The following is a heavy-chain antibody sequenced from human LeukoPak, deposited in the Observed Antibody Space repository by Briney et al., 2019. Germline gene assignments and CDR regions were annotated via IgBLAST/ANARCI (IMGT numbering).Heavy chain of an antibody. CDR2: INPSGGST. CDR1: GYTFTSYY. CDR3: ARGDRIAVAGTLL. J-gene: IGHJ4*02. D-gene: IGHD6-19*01. V-gene: IGHV1-46*01. Sequence: ASVKVSCKASGYTFTSYYMHWVRQAPGQGLEWMGIINPSGGSTSHAQKFQGRVTMTRDTTTSTVYMELSSLRPEDTDVYYCARGDRIAVAGTLLWGQGTLVTVSS.